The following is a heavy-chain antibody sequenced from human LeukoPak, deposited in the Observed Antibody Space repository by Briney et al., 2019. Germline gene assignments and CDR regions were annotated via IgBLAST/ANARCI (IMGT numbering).Heavy chain of an antibody. CDR2: IYYSGST. CDR3: ARRRVLYYYDSSGYRNLDRFDY. D-gene: IGHD3-22*01. CDR1: GGSISSSSYY. Sequence: SETLSLTCTVSGGSISSSSYYRGWIRQPPGKGLEWIGSIYYSGSTYYNPSLKSRVTISVDTSKNQFSLKLSSVTAADTAVYYCARRRVLYYYDSSGYRNLDRFDYWGQGTLVTVSS. V-gene: IGHV4-39*07. J-gene: IGHJ4*02.